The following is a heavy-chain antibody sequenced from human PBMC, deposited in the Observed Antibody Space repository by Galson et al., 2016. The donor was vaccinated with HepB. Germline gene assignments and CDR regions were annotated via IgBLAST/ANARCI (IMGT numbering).Heavy chain of an antibody. J-gene: IGHJ4*02. CDR1: GYAFTRYG. D-gene: IGHD4-11*01. V-gene: IGHV1-18*04. CDR3: ARDVQFRFDY. Sequence: SVKVSCKASGYAFTRYGITWVRQAPGQGLEWMGWISGYNGLRNYAQKFRGRVTMTTDTSTNVAYMELRSLRSDDTAVYYCARDVQFRFDYWGQGTLVTVSS. CDR2: ISGYNGLR.